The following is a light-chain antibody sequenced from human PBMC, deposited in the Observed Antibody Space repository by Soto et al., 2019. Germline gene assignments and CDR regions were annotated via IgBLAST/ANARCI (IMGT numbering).Light chain of an antibody. CDR2: YVS. J-gene: IGLJ1*01. V-gene: IGLV2-14*03. Sequence: QSALTQPASVSGSPGQSITMSCTGNSSDVGYYNYVSWYQLHPGKAPKLMIYYVSNRPSGISNRFSGSKSGNAASLTISGLEAEGEADYYCSSYTGTNTYVFGTGTKSPS. CDR1: SSDVGYYNY. CDR3: SSYTGTNTYV.